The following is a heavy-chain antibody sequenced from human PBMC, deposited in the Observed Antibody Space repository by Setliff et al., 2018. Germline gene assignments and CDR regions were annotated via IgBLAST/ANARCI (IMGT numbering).Heavy chain of an antibody. V-gene: IGHV3-74*01. Sequence: GGSLRLSCAASGFTFGSHWMHWVRQAPGKGLVWVSRIKDDGSITSYADSVKGRFTISRDNAKNTLYLQMNSLRVEDTAVYYCVRLYATSWYSSWFDPWGQGTLVTVSS. CDR2: IKDDGSIT. CDR1: GFTFGSHW. J-gene: IGHJ5*02. D-gene: IGHD2-21*01. CDR3: VRLYATSWYSSWFDP.